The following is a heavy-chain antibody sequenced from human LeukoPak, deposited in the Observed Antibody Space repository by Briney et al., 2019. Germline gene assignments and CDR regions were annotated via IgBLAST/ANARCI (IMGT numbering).Heavy chain of an antibody. Sequence: SETLSLTCSVSGGSISSYYWSWIRQPPGKGLEWIGYIKYSGSTNYNPSLKSRVTISVDTPRKQFSLILSSVTAADTAVYYCARHGHTYSDFDYWGQGTLVTVSS. CDR2: IKYSGST. J-gene: IGHJ4*02. D-gene: IGHD2-15*01. V-gene: IGHV4-59*08. CDR1: GGSISSYY. CDR3: ARHGHTYSDFDY.